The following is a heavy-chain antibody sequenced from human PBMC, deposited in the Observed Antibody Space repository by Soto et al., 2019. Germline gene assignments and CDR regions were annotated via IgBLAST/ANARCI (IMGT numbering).Heavy chain of an antibody. CDR1: GGSFSGYY. Sequence: SETLSLTCAVDGGSFSGYYWSWIRQPPGKGLEWIGEINHSGSTNYNPSLKSRVTISVDTSKNQFSLKLSSVTAADTAVYYCGRGGRVVVAAIDYWGQGTLVTVSS. CDR3: GRGGRVVVAAIDY. V-gene: IGHV4-34*01. CDR2: INHSGST. J-gene: IGHJ4*02. D-gene: IGHD2-15*01.